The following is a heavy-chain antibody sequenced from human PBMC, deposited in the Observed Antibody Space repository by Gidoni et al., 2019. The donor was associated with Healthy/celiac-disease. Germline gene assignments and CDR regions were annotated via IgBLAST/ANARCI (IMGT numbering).Heavy chain of an antibody. CDR2: IYYSGST. D-gene: IGHD2-2*01. J-gene: IGHJ5*02. CDR3: ARAGTLCTSCKGLDWFDP. Sequence: QVQLQESGPGLVKPSETLSLTCTVSGGSLSSYYWSWIRQPPGKGLEWIGYIYYSGSTNYNPSLKSRVTISVDTSKNQFSLKLSSVTAADTAVYYCARAGTLCTSCKGLDWFDPWGQGTLVTVSS. V-gene: IGHV4-59*01. CDR1: GGSLSSYY.